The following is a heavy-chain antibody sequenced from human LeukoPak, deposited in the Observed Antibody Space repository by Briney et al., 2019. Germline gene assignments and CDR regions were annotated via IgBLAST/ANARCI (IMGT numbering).Heavy chain of an antibody. V-gene: IGHV1-69*01. J-gene: IGHJ4*02. CDR3: GLAMVRGNEFDY. CDR1: GGTFSSYA. Sequence: SVKVSCKSSGGTFSSYAISWLRQAPGQGLEWMGGIIPIFCTANYAQKLQGRVTITPDESTSTAYMELSSLRSEDTAVYYCGLAMVRGNEFDYWGEGTLVTVSS. D-gene: IGHD3-10*01. CDR2: IIPIFCTA.